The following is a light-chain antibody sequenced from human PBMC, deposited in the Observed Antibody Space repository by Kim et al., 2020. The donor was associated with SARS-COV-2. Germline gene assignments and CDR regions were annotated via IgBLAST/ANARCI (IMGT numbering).Light chain of an antibody. CDR3: QSYDNPEWV. J-gene: IGLJ3*02. Sequence: GETVTISCTRSSGSIGRTYVQWFQHRPASAPTTVSYEHAHRPSGVPERFSGSIDRSSNSASLTISGLKTEDEADYYCQSYDNPEWVLGGGTQLTVL. V-gene: IGLV6-57*03. CDR2: EHA. CDR1: SGSIGRTY.